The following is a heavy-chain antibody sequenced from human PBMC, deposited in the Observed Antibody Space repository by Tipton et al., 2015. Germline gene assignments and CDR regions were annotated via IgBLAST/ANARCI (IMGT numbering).Heavy chain of an antibody. CDR2: INYSATT. D-gene: IGHD5-24*01. V-gene: IGHV4-34*01. CDR3: ARDLEHGMDV. CDR1: GGSFSDYY. Sequence: TLSLTCAVYGGSFSDYYWTWVRQSPGKGLEWIGEINYSATTHYNPSLKRRVTISLDTSKNQFSLTLNSVTAADTAVYYCARDLEHGMDVWGQGTTVTVSS. J-gene: IGHJ6*02.